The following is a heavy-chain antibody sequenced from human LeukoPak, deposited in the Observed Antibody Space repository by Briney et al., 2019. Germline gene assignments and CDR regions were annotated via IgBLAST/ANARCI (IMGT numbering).Heavy chain of an antibody. D-gene: IGHD5-12*01. CDR3: ARAVSGSDYWFDP. J-gene: IGHJ5*02. CDR1: GGFMTGHY. Sequence: SETLSLTCNVSGGFMTGHYWTWIRQTPGEGLEWIGCIFSSGSTNYNPSLKSRVTISVDTSKKQFPLNLRSLTAADTAVYYCARAVSGSDYWFDPWGQGTQVTVSS. CDR2: IFSSGST. V-gene: IGHV4-59*11.